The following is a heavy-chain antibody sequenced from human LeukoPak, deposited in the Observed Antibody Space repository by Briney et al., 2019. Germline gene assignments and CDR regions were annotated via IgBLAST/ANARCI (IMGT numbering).Heavy chain of an antibody. J-gene: IGHJ3*02. CDR1: GFTFSSYG. Sequence: QVQLVESGGGVVQPGRSLRLSCAASGFTFSSYGMHWVRQAPGKGLEWVAVIWYDGSNKYYADSVKGRFTISRDNSKNTLYLQMDSLRAEDTAVYYCVRRPTVLLGDTVNIWGHGTMVTVSS. V-gene: IGHV3-33*01. CDR2: IWYDGSNK. D-gene: IGHD4-17*01. CDR3: VRRPTVLLGDTVNI.